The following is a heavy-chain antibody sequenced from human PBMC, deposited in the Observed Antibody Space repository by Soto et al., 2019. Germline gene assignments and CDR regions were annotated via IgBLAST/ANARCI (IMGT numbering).Heavy chain of an antibody. CDR2: ISPDGINK. CDR3: VKPSGWDPDY. D-gene: IGHD6-19*01. J-gene: IGHJ4*02. Sequence: QVQLVESGGVVVQPGGSLRLSCAVSGFTFSDYGMHWVRQAPGKGLEWVAVISPDGINKYYPDSLRGRFTISRYNSKNTLYRQMSSLRGEDTAVYYCVKPSGWDPDYWGQGTHVTVSS. CDR1: GFTFSDYG. V-gene: IGHV3-30*18.